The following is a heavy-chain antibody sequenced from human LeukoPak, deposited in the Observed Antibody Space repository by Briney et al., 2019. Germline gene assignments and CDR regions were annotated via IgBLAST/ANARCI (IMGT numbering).Heavy chain of an antibody. Sequence: ASVKVSCKTSGYSFTDYYMHWVRQAPGQGLEWMGWINPNSGGTNYAQKFQGRVTMTRDTSISTAYMELSRLRSDDTAVYYCARDSNRGDSLDYWGQGTLVTVSS. CDR2: INPNSGGT. V-gene: IGHV1-2*02. CDR1: GYSFTDYY. CDR3: ARDSNRGDSLDY. D-gene: IGHD2-21*02. J-gene: IGHJ4*02.